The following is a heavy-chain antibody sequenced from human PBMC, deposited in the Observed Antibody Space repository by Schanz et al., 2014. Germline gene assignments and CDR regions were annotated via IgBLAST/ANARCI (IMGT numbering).Heavy chain of an antibody. D-gene: IGHD2-2*01. J-gene: IGHJ4*02. CDR1: GFDFNSYS. CDR3: AKDSTHIDIVLVPTAIDY. V-gene: IGHV3-48*01. Sequence: EVRLVESGGGLVQPGGSLRLSCEASGFDFNSYSMNWVRQAPGKGLEWVSYISGTTTYTNYADSVKGRFTVSRDNARNSLYLHMNTLGAEDTAVYYCAKDSTHIDIVLVPTAIDYWGQGTLVTVSS. CDR2: ISGTTTYT.